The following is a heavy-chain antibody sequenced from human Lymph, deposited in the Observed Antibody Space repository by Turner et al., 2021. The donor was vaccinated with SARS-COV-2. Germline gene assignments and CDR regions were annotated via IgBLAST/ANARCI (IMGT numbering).Heavy chain of an antibody. CDR1: GYPLPGYY. CDR3: ARDVERYNDFWSGYSGGYGLDV. D-gene: IGHD3-3*01. J-gene: IGHJ6*02. V-gene: IGHV1-2*02. Sequence: QVQLVQSGAEVKKPGASVKVSCKASGYPLPGYYMHGVRQAPGQGLEWMGWINPNSGGTNYAQKFQGRVTMTRDTSISTAYMELSRLRSDDTAVYYCARDVERYNDFWSGYSGGYGLDVWGQGTTVTVSS. CDR2: INPNSGGT.